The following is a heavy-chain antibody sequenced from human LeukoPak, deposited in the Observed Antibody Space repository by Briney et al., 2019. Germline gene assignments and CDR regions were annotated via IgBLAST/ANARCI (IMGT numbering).Heavy chain of an antibody. CDR1: GYSFTSYL. V-gene: IGHV5-10-1*01. CDR2: IDPSDSYT. D-gene: IGHD1-1*01. CDR3: ASLRTTGTTSFDY. J-gene: IGHJ4*02. Sequence: GESLKISGKGSGYSFTSYLISWVHQLPGKSLELMGRIDPSDSYTNYSPSFQGHVTISADKSISTGYLQWSSLKASDTAMYYCASLRTTGTTSFDYWGQGTLVTVSS.